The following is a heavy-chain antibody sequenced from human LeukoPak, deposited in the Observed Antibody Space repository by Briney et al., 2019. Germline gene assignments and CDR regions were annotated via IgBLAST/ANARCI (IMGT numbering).Heavy chain of an antibody. CDR3: ARAQRWLQPFDY. D-gene: IGHD5-24*01. Sequence: GGSLRLSCAASGFTFSSYGMHWVRQAPDKGLEWVTFIQYDGSYKYYADSVKGRFTISRDNSKNTLYLQMNSLRAEDTAVYYCARAQRWLQPFDYWGQGTLVTVSS. J-gene: IGHJ4*02. V-gene: IGHV3-30*02. CDR1: GFTFSSYG. CDR2: IQYDGSYK.